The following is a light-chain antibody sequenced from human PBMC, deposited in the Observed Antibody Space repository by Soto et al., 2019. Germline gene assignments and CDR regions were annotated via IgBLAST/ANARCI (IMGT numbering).Light chain of an antibody. Sequence: DIQMTQSPSSLPASVGDRVTLTCRASQSINTYLNWYQQKPGKAPKLLIYAASSLQSGVPSRLSGSGSGTDFTLTINSLQPEDFATYYCQQSYTIPYTFGQGTKLEIK. J-gene: IGKJ2*01. CDR2: AAS. V-gene: IGKV1-39*01. CDR3: QQSYTIPYT. CDR1: QSINTY.